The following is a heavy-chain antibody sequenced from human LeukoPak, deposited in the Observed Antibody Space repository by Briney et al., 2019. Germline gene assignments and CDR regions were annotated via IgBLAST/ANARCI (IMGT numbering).Heavy chain of an antibody. D-gene: IGHD2-2*01. CDR3: ARGDSTSPARPDY. CDR2: IKHKGNT. J-gene: IGHJ4*02. V-gene: IGHV4-34*01. CDR1: GGSFSGFY. Sequence: SETLSLTCAVYGGSFSGFYWSWIRQPPGKGLEWIGEIKHKGNTRYNPSLKTREAISVDTSKNQFTLKLTAVTAAKTAVYYVARGDSTSPARPDYWGRGNLVTVSS.